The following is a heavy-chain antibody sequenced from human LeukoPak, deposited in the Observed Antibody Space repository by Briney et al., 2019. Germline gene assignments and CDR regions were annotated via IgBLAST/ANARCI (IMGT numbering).Heavy chain of an antibody. V-gene: IGHV3-13*01. CDR1: GFTFSTYN. J-gene: IGHJ4*02. CDR2: IDTAGVT. D-gene: IGHD2-15*01. CDR3: VRVDKYCSGGSCENYFDF. Sequence: GGSLRLSCAASGFTFSTYNMHWVRQATGKGLEWVSAIDTAGVTYFLGSVKGRFTISRDNAKNSVYLQMNNLAAGDTAVYFCVRVDKYCSGGSCENYFDFWGQGTLVTVSS.